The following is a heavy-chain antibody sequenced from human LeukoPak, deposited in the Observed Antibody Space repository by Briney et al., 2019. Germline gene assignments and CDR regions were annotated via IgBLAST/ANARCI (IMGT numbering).Heavy chain of an antibody. CDR1: GFTVSSYW. Sequence: PGGSLRLSCAASGFTVSSYWMHWVRQPPGKGLVWVSRINSDGSGTSYADSVKGRFTISRDNAKNTLYLQMNSLRAEDTAVYYCAREGFWSGYYGMDVWGQGTTVTVSS. CDR2: INSDGSGT. J-gene: IGHJ6*02. V-gene: IGHV3-74*01. CDR3: AREGFWSGYYGMDV. D-gene: IGHD3-3*01.